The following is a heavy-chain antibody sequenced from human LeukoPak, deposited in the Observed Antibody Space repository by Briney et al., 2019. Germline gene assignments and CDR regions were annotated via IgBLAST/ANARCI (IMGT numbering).Heavy chain of an antibody. CDR1: GFTFRSYA. V-gene: IGHV3-23*01. CDR3: AKSIRERWPYDS. J-gene: IGHJ5*01. D-gene: IGHD6-19*01. Sequence: PGGSLRLSCAASGFTFRSYAMSWVRQAPGKGLGWVSVISGGGVNTYYADCVKGRFTISRDNSKNTLYLQMNSLRAEDTAVYYCAKSIRERWPYDSWGQGTLVTVSS. CDR2: ISGGGVNT.